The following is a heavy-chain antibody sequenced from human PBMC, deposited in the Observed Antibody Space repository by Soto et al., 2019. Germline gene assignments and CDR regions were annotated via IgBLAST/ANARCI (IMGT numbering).Heavy chain of an antibody. D-gene: IGHD5-18*01. CDR2: IYYSGST. CDR1: GGSISSGDYY. Sequence: QVQLQESGPGLVKPSQTLSLTCTVSGGSISSGDYYWSWIRQPPGKGLEWIGYIYYSGSTYYNPSLKSRVTISVDTYKNQFSLKLSSVTAADTAVYYCARVGWDTAMVYDYWGQGTLVTVSS. V-gene: IGHV4-30-4*01. CDR3: ARVGWDTAMVYDY. J-gene: IGHJ4*02.